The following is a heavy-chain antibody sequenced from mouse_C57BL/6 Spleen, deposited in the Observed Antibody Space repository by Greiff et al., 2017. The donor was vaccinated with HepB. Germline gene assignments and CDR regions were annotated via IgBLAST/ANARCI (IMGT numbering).Heavy chain of an antibody. CDR2: INPNNGDT. V-gene: IGHV1-26*01. CDR3: ARRRSGFAY. J-gene: IGHJ3*01. Sequence: EVQLQQSGPELVKPGASVKISCKASGYTFTDYYMNWVKQSLGRSLEWIGDINPNNGDTNYDQKFKGKATLTVEKSSSTAYMELRSLTSEDSAVYYCARRRSGFAYWGQGTLVTVSA. CDR1: GYTFTDYY.